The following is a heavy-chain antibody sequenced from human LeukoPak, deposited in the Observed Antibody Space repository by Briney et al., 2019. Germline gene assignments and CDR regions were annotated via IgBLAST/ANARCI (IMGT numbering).Heavy chain of an antibody. CDR2: ISWNSGSI. Sequence: GRSLRLSCAASGFTFDDYAMHWVRQAPGKGLEWVSGISWNSGSIGYADSVKGRFTISRDNAKNSLYLQMNSLRAEDTALYYCAKGHFYYYDSSGPDYWGQGTPVTVSS. CDR3: AKGHFYYYDSSGPDY. CDR1: GFTFDDYA. D-gene: IGHD3-22*01. J-gene: IGHJ4*02. V-gene: IGHV3-9*01.